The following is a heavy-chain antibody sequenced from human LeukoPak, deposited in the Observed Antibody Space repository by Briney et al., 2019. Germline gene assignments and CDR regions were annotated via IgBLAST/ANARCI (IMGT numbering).Heavy chain of an antibody. CDR3: ARVYRWTTPNDAFDI. J-gene: IGHJ3*02. CDR1: GYTFTGYY. Sequence: ASVKVSCKASGYTFTGYYMHWVRQAPGQGLEWMGWSNSNSGATNYAQKFQGRVTMTRDTSITTAYMELSRLTSDDTAVYYCARVYRWTTPNDAFDIWGQGTMITVSS. D-gene: IGHD3-16*02. V-gene: IGHV1-2*02. CDR2: SNSNSGAT.